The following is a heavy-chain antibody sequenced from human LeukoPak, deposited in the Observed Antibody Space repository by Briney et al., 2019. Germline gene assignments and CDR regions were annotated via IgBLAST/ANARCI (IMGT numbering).Heavy chain of an antibody. CDR2: IYYSGST. D-gene: IGHD4-17*01. Sequence: PSETLSLTCTVSGGSISSSSYYWGWIRQPPGKGLEWIGSIYYSGSTYYNPSLKSRVTISVGTSKNQFSLKLSSVTAADTAVYYCARLSTVTTLHAFDIWGQGTMVTVSS. CDR3: ARLSTVTTLHAFDI. V-gene: IGHV4-39*01. CDR1: GGSISSSSYY. J-gene: IGHJ3*02.